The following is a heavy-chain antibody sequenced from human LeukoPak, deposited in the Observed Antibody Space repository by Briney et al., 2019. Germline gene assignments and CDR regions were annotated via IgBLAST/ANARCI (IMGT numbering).Heavy chain of an antibody. Sequence: GGSLRLSCAASGVTFSSYWMNWVRQAPGKGLVWVSRIASDGSSTTYADSVKGRFSISRDNAKSTLYLQMNSLRVEDTAVYYCARGRPHGNDYWGRGTLVTVSS. J-gene: IGHJ4*02. CDR1: GVTFSSYW. D-gene: IGHD4-23*01. CDR3: ARGRPHGNDY. V-gene: IGHV3-74*01. CDR2: IASDGSST.